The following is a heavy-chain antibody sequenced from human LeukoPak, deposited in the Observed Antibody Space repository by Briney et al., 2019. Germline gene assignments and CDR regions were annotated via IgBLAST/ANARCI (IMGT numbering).Heavy chain of an antibody. CDR2: INSDGSST. CDR3: ASWYRSSWYWY. D-gene: IGHD6-13*01. V-gene: IGHV3-74*01. Sequence: GGSLRLSCAASGFTFSSYWMHWVRQAPGKGLVWVSRINSDGSSTSYADSVKGRFTISRDNAKNTLYLQMNSLRAEDTAVYYCASWYRSSWYWYWGQGTLVTVSS. CDR1: GFTFSSYW. J-gene: IGHJ4*02.